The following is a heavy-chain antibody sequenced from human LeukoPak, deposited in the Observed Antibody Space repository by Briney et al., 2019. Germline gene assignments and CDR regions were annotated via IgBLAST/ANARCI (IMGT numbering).Heavy chain of an antibody. D-gene: IGHD3-3*01. CDR3: ARAPAMILRPNYMDV. V-gene: IGHV3-21*01. Sequence: AGGSLRLSCAASGFTFSSYSMNWVRQAPGKGLEWVSSISSSSSYIYYADSVKGRFTISRDNAKNSLYLQMNSLRAEDTAVYYCARAPAMILRPNYMDVWGKGTTVTVSS. CDR2: ISSSSSYI. J-gene: IGHJ6*03. CDR1: GFTFSSYS.